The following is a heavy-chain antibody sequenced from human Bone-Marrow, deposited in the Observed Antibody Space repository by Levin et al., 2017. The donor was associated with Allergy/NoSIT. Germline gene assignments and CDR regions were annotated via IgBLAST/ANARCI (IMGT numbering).Heavy chain of an antibody. V-gene: IGHV1-18*01. Sequence: ASVKVSCKSSGYTFTSYGISWVRQAPGQGLEWVGWISADNGDTNFAQKLQGRITMTTDTSTSTAYMELRSLRFDDTAVYYCARVPGGYCGGGTCYSFHMDVWGKGTTVTVSS. D-gene: IGHD2-15*01. CDR2: ISADNGDT. CDR1: GYTFTSYG. J-gene: IGHJ6*03. CDR3: ARVPGGYCGGGTCYSFHMDV.